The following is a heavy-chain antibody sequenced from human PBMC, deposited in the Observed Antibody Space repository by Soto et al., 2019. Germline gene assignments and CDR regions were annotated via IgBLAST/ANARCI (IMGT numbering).Heavy chain of an antibody. CDR3: AREKGGDIVVVVAASLVGGFDY. D-gene: IGHD2-15*01. CDR2: ISYDGSNK. CDR1: GFTFSSYA. J-gene: IGHJ4*02. V-gene: IGHV3-30-3*01. Sequence: QVQLVESGGGVVQPGRSLRLSCAASGFTFSSYAMHWVRQAPGKGLEWVAGISYDGSNKYYADSVKGRFTISRDNSKNSLYLQMNSLRAEDTAVYYCAREKGGDIVVVVAASLVGGFDYWGQGTLVTVSS.